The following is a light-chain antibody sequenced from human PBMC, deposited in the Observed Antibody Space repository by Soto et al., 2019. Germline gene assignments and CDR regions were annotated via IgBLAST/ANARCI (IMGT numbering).Light chain of an antibody. CDR1: QGISRW. V-gene: IGKV1-12*01. CDR3: QQANSFPLT. J-gene: IGKJ3*01. Sequence: DIQMTQLPSSMSASVGDRVTITCRASQGISRWLAWYHQKPGKAPNLLIYSASTLHSVVPSRFSGSGSGTDFTLTISSLQPEDFGPYYCQQANSFPLTFGPGTKVDMK. CDR2: SAS.